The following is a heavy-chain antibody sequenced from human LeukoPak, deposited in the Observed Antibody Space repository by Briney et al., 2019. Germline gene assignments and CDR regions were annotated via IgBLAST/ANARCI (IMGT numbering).Heavy chain of an antibody. Sequence: PGGSLRLSCAASGFIFSNYNMMWVRHSPGKGLQWVSYISTTTSTIFYGDSVKGRFTISRDNAQNSLYLHMDSLRAEDTAVYYCARRAGGYSHPYDYWGQGILVTVSS. J-gene: IGHJ4*02. CDR1: GFIFSNYN. CDR2: ISTTTSTI. CDR3: ARRAGGYSHPYDY. D-gene: IGHD4-23*01. V-gene: IGHV3-48*01.